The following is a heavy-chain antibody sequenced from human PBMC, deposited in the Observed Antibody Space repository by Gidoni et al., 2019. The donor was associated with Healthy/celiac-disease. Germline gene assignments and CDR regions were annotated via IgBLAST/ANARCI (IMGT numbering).Heavy chain of an antibody. V-gene: IGHV4-31*03. J-gene: IGHJ6*02. Sequence: QVQLQESGPGLVQPSQTLSLTCTVSAGSLSRGCYYWRWIRQHPGKGLEWIGYIYYSGSNYYNPSLKSRVTISVDTSKNQFSLKLSSVTAADTAVYYCASGVGYCSSTSCYHYYYGMDVWGQGTTVTVSS. D-gene: IGHD2-2*01. CDR2: IYYSGSN. CDR1: AGSLSRGCYY. CDR3: ASGVGYCSSTSCYHYYYGMDV.